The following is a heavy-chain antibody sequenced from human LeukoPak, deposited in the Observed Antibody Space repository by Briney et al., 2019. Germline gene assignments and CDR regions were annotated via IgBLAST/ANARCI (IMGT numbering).Heavy chain of an antibody. CDR3: ARETGILTGYTYYFDY. J-gene: IGHJ4*02. D-gene: IGHD3-9*01. V-gene: IGHV4-30-4*08. CDR2: IYYSGST. CDR1: GGSISSGDYY. Sequence: SQTLSLTCTVSGGSISSGDYYWSWLRQPPGKGLEWIGYIYYSGSTYYNPSLKSRVTISVDTSKNQFSLKLSSVTAADTAVYYCARETGILTGYTYYFDYWGQGTLVTVSS.